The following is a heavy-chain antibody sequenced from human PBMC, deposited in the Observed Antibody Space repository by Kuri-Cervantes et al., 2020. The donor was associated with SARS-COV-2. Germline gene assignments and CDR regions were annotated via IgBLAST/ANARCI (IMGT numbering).Heavy chain of an antibody. CDR2: MNPNSGNT. CDR3: ARVGLMITFGGVIVIPPDY. Sequence: ASVKVSCKASGYTFTSYDINWVRQATGQGLEWMGWMNPNSGNTNYAQKLQGRVTMTTDTSTSTAYMELRSLRSDDTAVYYCARVGLMITFGGVIVIPPDYWGQGTLVTVSS. V-gene: IGHV1-18*01. D-gene: IGHD3-16*02. CDR1: GYTFTSYD. J-gene: IGHJ4*02.